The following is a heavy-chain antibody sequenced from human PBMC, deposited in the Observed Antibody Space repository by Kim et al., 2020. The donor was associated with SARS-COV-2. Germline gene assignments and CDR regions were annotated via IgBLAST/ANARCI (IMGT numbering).Heavy chain of an antibody. D-gene: IGHD2-21*01. CDR3: ARGAGMVCGGDCGGWFDP. CDR2: IYYSGST. Sequence: SETLSLTCTVSGGSISSGGYYWSWIRQHPGKGLEWIGYIYYSGSTYYNPSLKSRVTISVDTSKNQFSLKLSSVTAADTAGNYCARGAGMVCGGDCGGWFDPWGQGSLITVSP. CDR1: GGSISSGGYY. J-gene: IGHJ5*02. V-gene: IGHV4-31*03.